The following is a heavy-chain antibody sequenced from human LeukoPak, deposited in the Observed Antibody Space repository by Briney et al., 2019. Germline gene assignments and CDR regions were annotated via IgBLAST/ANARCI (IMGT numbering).Heavy chain of an antibody. V-gene: IGHV3-21*01. Sequence: GGSLRLSCAASGFTFSSYSMNWVRQAPGKGLEWVSSISSSSSYIYYADSVKGRFTTSRDNANNSLYLQMNSLRAEDTAVYYCARESYSYPYYYYYYMDVWGKGTTVTVSS. CDR3: ARESYSYPYYYYYYMDV. J-gene: IGHJ6*03. CDR1: GFTFSSYS. CDR2: ISSSSSYI. D-gene: IGHD5-18*01.